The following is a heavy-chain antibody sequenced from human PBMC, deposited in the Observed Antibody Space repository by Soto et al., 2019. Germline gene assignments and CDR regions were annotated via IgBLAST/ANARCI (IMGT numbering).Heavy chain of an antibody. V-gene: IGHV3-23*01. Sequence: EVQLLESGGGLVQPGGSLRLSCAASGFDFSSNAMRWVRQAPGKGLEWVSSITASSSSTDYADSVKGRFTISRDNSKNTLYLQMNSLTAEDTATYYCANRGKIYGVGLVVWGQGTTVTVSS. CDR3: ANRGKIYGVGLVV. CDR2: ITASSSST. CDR1: GFDFSSNA. J-gene: IGHJ6*02. D-gene: IGHD3-3*01.